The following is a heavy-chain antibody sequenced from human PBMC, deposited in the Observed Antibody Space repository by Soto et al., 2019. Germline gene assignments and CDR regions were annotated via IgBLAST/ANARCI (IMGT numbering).Heavy chain of an antibody. CDR3: ARGSWPYYYYGMDV. V-gene: IGHV4-59*01. CDR1: GGSISSSY. Sequence: PSETLSLTCTVSGGSISSSYWSWFRQPPGKGLEWIGYIYYSGSTNYKPSLKSRVTISVDTSKNQFSLKLRSVTAADTAVYYCARGSWPYYYYGMDVWGQGTTVT. D-gene: IGHD6-13*01. CDR2: IYYSGST. J-gene: IGHJ6*02.